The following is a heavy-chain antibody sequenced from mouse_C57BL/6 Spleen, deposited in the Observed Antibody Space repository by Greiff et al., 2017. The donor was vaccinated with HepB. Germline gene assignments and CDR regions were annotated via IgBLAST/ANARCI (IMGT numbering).Heavy chain of an antibody. CDR1: GYTFTDYY. V-gene: IGHV1-76*01. D-gene: IGHD2-1*01. J-gene: IGHJ3*01. CDR2: IYPGSGNT. CDR3: AREDYYGNYDWFAY. Sequence: QVQLKQSGAELVRPGASVKLSCKASGYTFTDYYINWVKQRPGQGLEWIARIYPGSGNTYYNEKFKGKATLTAEKSSSTAYMQLSSLTSEDSAVYFCAREDYYGNYDWFAYWGQGTLVTVSA.